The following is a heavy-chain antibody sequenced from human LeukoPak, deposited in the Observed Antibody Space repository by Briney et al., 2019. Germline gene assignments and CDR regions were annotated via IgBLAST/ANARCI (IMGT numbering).Heavy chain of an antibody. CDR2: IIPIFGTA. V-gene: IGHV1-69*01. J-gene: IGHJ6*02. CDR3: AIPLEPGDYYYYGMDV. Sequence: SVTVSCKASGGTFSSYAISWVRQAPGQGLEWMGGIIPIFGTANYAQKFQGRVTITADESTSTAYMELSSLRSEDTAVYYCAIPLEPGDYYYYGMDVWGQGTTVTVSS. D-gene: IGHD1-1*01. CDR1: GGTFSSYA.